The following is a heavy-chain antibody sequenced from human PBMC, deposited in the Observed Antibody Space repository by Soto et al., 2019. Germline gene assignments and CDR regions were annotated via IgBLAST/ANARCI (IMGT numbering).Heavy chain of an antibody. CDR3: ARDLWTGGSWFDP. Sequence: SETLSLTCTVSGGSISSFYWGWIRQPPGKGLEWIGYIYYSGSTDYNPSLKSRVTISVDTSKNQFSLKLSSVTAADTAVYYCARDLWTGGSWFDPWGQGTLVTVSS. CDR2: IYYSGST. CDR1: GGSISSFY. D-gene: IGHD3-3*01. V-gene: IGHV4-59*01. J-gene: IGHJ5*02.